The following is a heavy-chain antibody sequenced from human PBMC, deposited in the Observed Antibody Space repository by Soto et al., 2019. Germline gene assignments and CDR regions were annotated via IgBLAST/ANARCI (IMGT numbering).Heavy chain of an antibody. CDR1: GGTFSSYA. CDR3: ARTEYSSSSAFDY. Sequence: ASVKVSCKASGGTFSSYAISWVRQAPGQGLEWMGGIIPIFGTANYAQKFQGRVTITADESTSTAYMELSSLRSEDTAVYYCARTEYSSSSAFDYWGQGTLVTVSS. D-gene: IGHD6-6*01. J-gene: IGHJ4*02. V-gene: IGHV1-69*13. CDR2: IIPIFGTA.